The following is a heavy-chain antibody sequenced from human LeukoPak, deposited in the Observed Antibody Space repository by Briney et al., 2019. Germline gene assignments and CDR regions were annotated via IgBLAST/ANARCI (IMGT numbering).Heavy chain of an antibody. V-gene: IGHV3-30*03. CDR1: GFTFSSYG. CDR3: ARASDIAARDTYYFDY. Sequence: PGRSLRLSCAASGFTFSSYGMHWVRQAPGKGLEWVAVISYDGSNKYYADSVKGRFTISRDNSKNSLYLQMNSLRAEDTAVYYCARASDIAARDTYYFDYWGQGTLVTVSS. J-gene: IGHJ4*02. D-gene: IGHD6-6*01. CDR2: ISYDGSNK.